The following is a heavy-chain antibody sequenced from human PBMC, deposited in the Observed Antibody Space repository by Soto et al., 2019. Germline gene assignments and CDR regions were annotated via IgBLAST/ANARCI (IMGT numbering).Heavy chain of an antibody. CDR3: ASDGDRGYSYGYGFDP. CDR2: ISHDGNNK. J-gene: IGHJ5*02. CDR1: GFTFSTYS. V-gene: IGHV3-30-3*01. Sequence: GGSLRLSCAASGFTFSTYSMHWVRQAPGKGLEWVALISHDGNNKYYADSVKGRFTISRDNSKNTLYLQMNSLRAEDTAVFHCASDGDRGYSYGYGFDPWGQGTLVTVSS. D-gene: IGHD5-18*01.